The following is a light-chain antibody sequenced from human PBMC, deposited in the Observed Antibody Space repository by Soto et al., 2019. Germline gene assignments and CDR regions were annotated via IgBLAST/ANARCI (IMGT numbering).Light chain of an antibody. J-gene: IGKJ1*01. CDR3: QQYNSYSWT. CDR1: QSISTW. V-gene: IGKV1-5*03. CDR2: KAS. Sequence: DIRMTQSPSTLSASVGDRVTITCRASQSISTWLSWYQQKPGKAPKVLIYKASNLQSGVSSRFSGSRSGTEFTLTISILQPDDFATYYCQQYNSYSWTFGQGTKVDI.